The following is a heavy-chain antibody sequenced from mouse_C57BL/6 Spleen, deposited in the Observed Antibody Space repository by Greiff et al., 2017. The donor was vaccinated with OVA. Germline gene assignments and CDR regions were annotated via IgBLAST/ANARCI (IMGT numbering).Heavy chain of an antibody. CDR2: IDPENGDT. J-gene: IGHJ2*01. CDR3: TTPITTVVAEGDSLDY. CDR1: GFNIKDDY. D-gene: IGHD1-1*01. V-gene: IGHV14-4*01. Sequence: VQLQQSGAELVRPGASVKLSCTASGFNIKDDYMHWVKQRPEQGLEWIGWIDPENGDTEYASKCQGKATITAYTSSNTAYLQLSSLTSEDTAVYYCTTPITTVVAEGDSLDYWGQGTTLTVSS.